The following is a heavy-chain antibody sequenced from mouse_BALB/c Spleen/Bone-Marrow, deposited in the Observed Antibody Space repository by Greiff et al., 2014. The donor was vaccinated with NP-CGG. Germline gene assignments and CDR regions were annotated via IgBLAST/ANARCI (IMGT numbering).Heavy chain of an antibody. V-gene: IGHV1-69*01. CDR1: GYTFTDYW. Sequence: QVHVKQSGAELVMPGASVKMSCKASGYTFTDYWMHWVKQRPGQGLEWIGAIDTSDSYTSYNQKFKGKATLTVDESSSTAYMQLSSPTSEDSAVYYCARRDDYDVRAMDYWGQGTSVTVSS. CDR2: IDTSDSYT. D-gene: IGHD2-4*01. J-gene: IGHJ4*01. CDR3: ARRDDYDVRAMDY.